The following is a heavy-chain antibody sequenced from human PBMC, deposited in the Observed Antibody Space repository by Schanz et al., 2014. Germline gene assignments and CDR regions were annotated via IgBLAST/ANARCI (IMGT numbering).Heavy chain of an antibody. CDR2: INTSGGSR. V-gene: IGHV3-23*04. Sequence: EVQLVESGGGLVKPGGSLRLSCAASGFTFSYYNMNWVRQAPGKGLEWVSGINTSGGSRYYAESVKGRFTISRDNSKNLVVLQMNRLRVDDTAVYYCTKEDATALWYFEHWGQGTLVTVSS. D-gene: IGHD6-13*01. CDR1: GFTFSYYN. CDR3: TKEDATALWYFEH. J-gene: IGHJ4*02.